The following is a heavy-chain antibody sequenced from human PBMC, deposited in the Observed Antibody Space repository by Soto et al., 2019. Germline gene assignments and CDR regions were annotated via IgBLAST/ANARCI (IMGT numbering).Heavy chain of an antibody. CDR3: ARDDYGSRMIFDY. Sequence: PSETLSLTCTVSGGSISSYYWSWIRQPPGKGLEWIGYIYYSGSTNYNPSLKSRVTISVDTSKNQFSLKLSSVTAADTAVYYCARDDYGSRMIFDYWGQGTLVTVSS. CDR1: GGSISSYY. V-gene: IGHV4-59*01. CDR2: IYYSGST. D-gene: IGHD4-17*01. J-gene: IGHJ4*02.